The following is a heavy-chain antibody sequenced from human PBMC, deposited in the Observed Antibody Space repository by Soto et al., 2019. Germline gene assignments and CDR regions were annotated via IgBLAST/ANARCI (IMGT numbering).Heavy chain of an antibody. J-gene: IGHJ4*02. D-gene: IGHD6-25*01. CDR1: GFTFSSYP. CDR3: ARGRAAYYFDY. Sequence: GGSLRLSCAASGFTFSSYPMHWVRQAPGKGLEHVSSTSGDGRIMYYLDSVKGRFTVSRDNSKNTLYLQMGSLRTEDMAVYYCARGRAAYYFDYWGQGALVTVSS. CDR2: TSGDGRIM. V-gene: IGHV3-64*02.